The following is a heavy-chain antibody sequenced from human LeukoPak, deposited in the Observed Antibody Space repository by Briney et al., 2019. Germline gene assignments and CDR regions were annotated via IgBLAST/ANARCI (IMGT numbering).Heavy chain of an antibody. J-gene: IGHJ5*02. D-gene: IGHD6-13*01. Sequence: GGSLRLSCAASGFTFSTYAMHWVRQAPGKGLEWVAVISYDVSKTYYADSVKGRFTISRDNSKNTLYLQMNSLRAEDTAVYYCAKAPYSSSWYLNWFDPWGQGTLVTVSS. CDR3: AKAPYSSSWYLNWFDP. CDR1: GFTFSTYA. CDR2: ISYDVSKT. V-gene: IGHV3-30*04.